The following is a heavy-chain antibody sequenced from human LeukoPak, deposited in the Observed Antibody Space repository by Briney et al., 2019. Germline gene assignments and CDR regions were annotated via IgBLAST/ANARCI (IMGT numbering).Heavy chain of an antibody. V-gene: IGHV4-31*03. CDR1: GGSISSGGYY. CDR2: IYYSGTT. Sequence: SETLSLTCTVAGGSISSGGYYWRWLRQHPGKGLEWIGYIYYSGTTYYNPSLKSRVTISVDTSKNQFSLKLSSVTAADTAVYYCARGGLYCSSTSCYQFWFDPWGQGTLVTVSS. J-gene: IGHJ5*02. D-gene: IGHD2-2*01. CDR3: ARGGLYCSSTSCYQFWFDP.